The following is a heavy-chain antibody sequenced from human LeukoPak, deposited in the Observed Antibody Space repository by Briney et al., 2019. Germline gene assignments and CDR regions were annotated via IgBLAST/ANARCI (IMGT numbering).Heavy chain of an antibody. D-gene: IGHD3-22*01. CDR2: MNPNSGNT. Sequence: ASVKVSCKASGYTFTSYDINWVRQATGQGLEWMGWMNPNSGNTGYAQKFQGRVTMTRNTSISTAYMELSSLRSEDTAVYYCAVNHYDSSGRDDAFDIWGQGTMVTVSS. J-gene: IGHJ3*02. CDR1: GYTFTSYD. CDR3: AVNHYDSSGRDDAFDI. V-gene: IGHV1-8*01.